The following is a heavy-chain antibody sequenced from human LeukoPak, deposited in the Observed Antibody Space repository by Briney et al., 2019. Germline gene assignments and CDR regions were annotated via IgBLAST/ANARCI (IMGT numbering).Heavy chain of an antibody. J-gene: IGHJ5*02. CDR3: VGSRSPDDWFDP. Sequence: SETLSLTCTVSGGSISNYYWSWIRQPPGKGLEWIGYIYYSGSTNYNPSLKSRVTISVDTSKNQFSLKLSSVTAADTAVYYCVGSRSPDDWFDPWGQGTLVTVSS. CDR1: GGSISNYY. V-gene: IGHV4-59*08. D-gene: IGHD6-13*01. CDR2: IYYSGST.